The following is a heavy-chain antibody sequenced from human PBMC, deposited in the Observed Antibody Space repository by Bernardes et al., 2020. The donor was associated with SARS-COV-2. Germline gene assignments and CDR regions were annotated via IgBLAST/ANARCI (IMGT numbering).Heavy chain of an antibody. CDR2: INVDGSRT. Sequence: GSLRLSCGASGFTFNTYWMHWVRQAPGKGLEWVSRINVDGSRTDFADSVKGRFTISRDNAKNTVYLQMNSLRAEDTAVYYCARGAFNYGGCHSTIDYWGEGTLVAASS. CDR3: ARGAFNYGGCHSTIDY. CDR1: GFTFNTYW. D-gene: IGHD2-15*01. V-gene: IGHV3-74*01. J-gene: IGHJ4*02.